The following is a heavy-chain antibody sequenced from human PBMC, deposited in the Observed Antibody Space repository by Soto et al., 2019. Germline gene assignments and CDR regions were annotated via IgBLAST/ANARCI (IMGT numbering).Heavy chain of an antibody. D-gene: IGHD6-13*01. CDR1: GYSFTSYW. V-gene: IGHV5-51*01. CDR2: IYPGDSDA. CDR3: ARPNGGSSWEIDS. Sequence: GESLKISCKGSGYSFTSYWIGWVRQMPGKGLEWMGIIYPGDSDARYSPSFQGQVTISADKSISTAYLQWSSLKASDTAIYYCARPNGGSSWEIDSWGQGTLVTVSS. J-gene: IGHJ4*02.